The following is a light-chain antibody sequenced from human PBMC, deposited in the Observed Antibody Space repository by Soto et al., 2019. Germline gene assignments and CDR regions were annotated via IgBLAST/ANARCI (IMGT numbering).Light chain of an antibody. CDR1: SGHSNYA. Sequence: QPVLTQSPSASASLGASVKLTCTLSSGHSNYAIAWHQQQPEKGPRCLMKLNSNGSHSKGDGIPDRFSGSSSGAERYLTISCLQSEDEADYYCQTWGTGPWVFGGGTKLTVL. V-gene: IGLV4-69*01. CDR3: QTWGTGPWV. J-gene: IGLJ3*02. CDR2: LNSNGSH.